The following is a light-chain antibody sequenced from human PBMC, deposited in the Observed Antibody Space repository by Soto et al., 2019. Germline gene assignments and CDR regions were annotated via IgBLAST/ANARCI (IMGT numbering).Light chain of an antibody. CDR3: QSYDSSLSADV. CDR2: DNS. Sequence: QSVLTQPPSVSGAPGQRVTISCTGSNSNIGAGYDVHWYQQLPGTAPNLLIHDNSNRPSGVPDRFSGSKSGTSASLAITGLQAEDEADYYCQSYDSSLSADVFGTGTKVTVL. J-gene: IGLJ1*01. V-gene: IGLV1-40*01. CDR1: NSNIGAGYD.